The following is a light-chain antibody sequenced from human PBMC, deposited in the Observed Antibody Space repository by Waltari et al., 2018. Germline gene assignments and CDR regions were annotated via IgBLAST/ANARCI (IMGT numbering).Light chain of an antibody. CDR2: KAS. CDR3: QQYYNYLYT. CDR1: QIVNNY. Sequence: DIQMTQSPSTLSASVGDSVTITCRASQIVNNYLAWYQQRPGKAPRLLIYKASSLEVGVPPKFSGSGSGTEFTLTITSLQPDDFATYYCQQYYNYLYTFGQGTKLEI. V-gene: IGKV1-5*03. J-gene: IGKJ2*01.